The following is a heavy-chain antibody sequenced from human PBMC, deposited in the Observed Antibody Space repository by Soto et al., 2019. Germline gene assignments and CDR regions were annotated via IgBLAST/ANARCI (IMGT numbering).Heavy chain of an antibody. CDR2: IYYGGTT. D-gene: IGHD3-10*01. Sequence: SETLSLTCTVSASSISSYYWSWIRQPPGKGLEWVGYIYYGGTTSYNPSLKSRVAISLETSKSQFSLRLTAVTAADTAVYYCARLGRYYQSLDTWGPGTLVTVSS. CDR3: ARLGRYYQSLDT. CDR1: ASSISSYY. J-gene: IGHJ5*01. V-gene: IGHV4-59*08.